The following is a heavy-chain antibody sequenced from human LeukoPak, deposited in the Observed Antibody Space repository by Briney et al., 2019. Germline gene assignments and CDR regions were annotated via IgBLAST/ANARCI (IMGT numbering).Heavy chain of an antibody. Sequence: SETLSLTCTVSGGSISSYYWSWIRQPPGKGLEWIGYIYYSGSTNYNPSLKSRVTISVDTSKNQFSLKLSSVTAADTAVYYCARLVVVPAAIRGGGFHYYYYYYMDVWGKGTTVTVSS. V-gene: IGHV4-59*01. D-gene: IGHD2-2*02. CDR2: IYYSGST. CDR3: ARLVVVPAAIRGGGFHYYYYYYMDV. CDR1: GGSISSYY. J-gene: IGHJ6*03.